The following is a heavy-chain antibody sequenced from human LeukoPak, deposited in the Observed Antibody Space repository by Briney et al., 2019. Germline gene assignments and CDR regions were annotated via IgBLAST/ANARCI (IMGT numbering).Heavy chain of an antibody. D-gene: IGHD4-17*01. CDR1: GFTFSSYS. CDR3: SKKGQSEDYGKPG. Sequence: PGGSLRLSCAASGFTFSSYSMNWVRQAPGKGLEWVSSISSSSSYIYYADSVKGRFTISRDNAKNSLYLQMSSLRADDTAVYYCSKKGQSEDYGKPGWGQGTLVTVSS. J-gene: IGHJ4*02. CDR2: ISSSSSYI. V-gene: IGHV3-21*04.